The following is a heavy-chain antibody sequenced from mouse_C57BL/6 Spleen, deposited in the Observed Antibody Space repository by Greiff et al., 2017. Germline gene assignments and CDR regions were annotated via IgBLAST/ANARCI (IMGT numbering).Heavy chain of an antibody. D-gene: IGHD1-1*01. CDR2: ISSGGSYT. V-gene: IGHV5-6*01. CDR1: GFTFSSYG. Sequence: EVKLVESGGDLVKPGGSLKLSCAASGFTFSSYGMSWVRQTPDKRLEWVATISSGGSYTYYPDSVKGRFTISRDNAKNTLYLQMSSLQSEDTALYYCARFITTVVDYWGQGTTLTVAS. CDR3: ARFITTVVDY. J-gene: IGHJ2*01.